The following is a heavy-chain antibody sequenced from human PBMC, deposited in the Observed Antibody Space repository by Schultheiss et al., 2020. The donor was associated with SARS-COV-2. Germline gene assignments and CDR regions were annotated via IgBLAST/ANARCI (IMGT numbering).Heavy chain of an antibody. V-gene: IGHV4-39*07. CDR3: ATEAYCGGDCYSDNAFDI. D-gene: IGHD2-21*02. Sequence: GSLRLSCTVSGGSISSSSYYWGWIRQPPGKGLEWIGSIYYSGSTYYNPSLKSRVTISVDTSKNQFSLKLSSVTAADTAVYYCATEAYCGGDCYSDNAFDIWGQGTMVTVSS. CDR1: GGSISSSSYY. CDR2: IYYSGST. J-gene: IGHJ3*02.